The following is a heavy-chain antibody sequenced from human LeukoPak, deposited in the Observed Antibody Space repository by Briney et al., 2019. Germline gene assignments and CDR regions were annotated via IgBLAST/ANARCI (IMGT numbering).Heavy chain of an antibody. V-gene: IGHV3-30*02. CDR2: IRYDGTYK. CDR1: GFTFSGYG. D-gene: IGHD3-10*01. CDR3: AKDYYYGSGSYYTRFDH. J-gene: IGHJ4*02. Sequence: GSLRLSCAASGFTFSGYGMHWVRQAPGKGLEWVAFIRYDGTYKSNADSVKGRFTISRDNSKSTLYLQMNSLRAEDTAIYYCAKDYYYGSGSYYTRFDHWGQGTLVTVSS.